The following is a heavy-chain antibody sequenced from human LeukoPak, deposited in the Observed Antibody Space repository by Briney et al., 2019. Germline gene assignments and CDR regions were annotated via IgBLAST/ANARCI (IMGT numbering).Heavy chain of an antibody. CDR2: IIPIFGTA. V-gene: IGHV1-69*05. CDR3: ARTSQRAEYSYGYRPFDY. D-gene: IGHD5-18*01. CDR1: GGTFSSYA. J-gene: IGHJ4*02. Sequence: SVKVSCKASGGTFSSYAISWVRQAPGQGLEWMGGIIPIFGTANYAQKFQGRVTITTDESTSTAYMELSSLRSEDAAVYYCARTSQRAEYSYGYRPFDYWGQGTLVTVSS.